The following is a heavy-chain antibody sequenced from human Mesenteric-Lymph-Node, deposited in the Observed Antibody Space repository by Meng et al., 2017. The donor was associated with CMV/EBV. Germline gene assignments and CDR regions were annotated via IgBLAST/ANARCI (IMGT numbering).Heavy chain of an antibody. CDR2: IWYDGSNK. CDR1: GFTFSSYG. D-gene: IGHD2-2*01. J-gene: IGHJ4*02. Sequence: GGSLRLSCAASGFTFSSYGMHWVRQAPGKGLEWVAVIWYDGSNKYYADSVKGRFTISRDNSKNTLYLQMNSLRAEDTAVYYCAKDRENFPVVPAAVDWGQGTLVTVSS. V-gene: IGHV3-33*06. CDR3: AKDRENFPVVPAAVD.